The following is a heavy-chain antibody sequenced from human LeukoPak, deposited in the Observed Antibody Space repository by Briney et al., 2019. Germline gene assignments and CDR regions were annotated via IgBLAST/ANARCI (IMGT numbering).Heavy chain of an antibody. V-gene: IGHV4-59*08. J-gene: IGHJ3*01. CDR3: ARLVTMITFGGVN. CDR1: GGSISSYY. Sequence: PSETLSLTCTVSGGSISSYYWSWIRQPPGKGLEWIGYIYYSGSTDSNPSLKSRVTISVDTSKNQFSLKLSSVTAADTAVYYCARLVTMITFGGVNWGQGTMVTVSS. D-gene: IGHD3-16*01. CDR2: IYYSGST.